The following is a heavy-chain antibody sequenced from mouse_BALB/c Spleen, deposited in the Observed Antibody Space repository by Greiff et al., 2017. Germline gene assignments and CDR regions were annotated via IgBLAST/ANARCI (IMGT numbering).Heavy chain of an antibody. CDR2: IDPENGNT. J-gene: IGHJ4*01. D-gene: IGHD3-1*01. CDR3: ARQLGLRYYAMDY. V-gene: IGHV14-1*02. CDR1: GFNIKDYY. Sequence: EVKLMESGAELVRPGALVKLSCKASGFNIKDYYMHWVKQRPEQGLEWIGWIDPENGNTIYDPKFQGKASITADTSSNTAYLQLSSLTSEDTAVYYCARQLGLRYYAMDYWGQGTSVTVSS.